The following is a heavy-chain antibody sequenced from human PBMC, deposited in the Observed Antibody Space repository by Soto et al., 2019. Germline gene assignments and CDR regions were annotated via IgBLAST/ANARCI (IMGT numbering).Heavy chain of an antibody. CDR2: ISYDGSNK. Sequence: QVQLVESGGGVVQPVRSLRLSCAASGFTFSSYAMHWVRQAPGKGLEWVAVISYDGSNKYYADSVKGRFTISRDNSKNTLYLQMNSLRAEDTAVYYCAREMVIDSYYYGMDVWGQGTTVTVSS. CDR1: GFTFSSYA. J-gene: IGHJ6*02. V-gene: IGHV3-30-3*01. D-gene: IGHD3-22*01. CDR3: AREMVIDSYYYGMDV.